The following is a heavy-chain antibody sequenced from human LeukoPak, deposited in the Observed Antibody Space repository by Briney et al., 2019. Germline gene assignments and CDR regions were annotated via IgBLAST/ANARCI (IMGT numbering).Heavy chain of an antibody. D-gene: IGHD6-13*01. J-gene: IGHJ4*02. CDR2: IYYSGST. V-gene: IGHV4-59*01. Sequence: SETLSLTCTVSGGSISSYYWSWIRQPPGKGLKWIGYIYYSGSTNYNPSLKSRVTISVDTSKNQFSLKLSSVTAADTAVYYCARGVYIAAAQYGYRGQGTLVTVSS. CDR3: ARGVYIAAAQYGY. CDR1: GGSISSYY.